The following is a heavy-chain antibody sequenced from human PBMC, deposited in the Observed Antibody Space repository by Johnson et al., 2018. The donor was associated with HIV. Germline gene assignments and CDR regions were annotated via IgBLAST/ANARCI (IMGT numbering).Heavy chain of an antibody. CDR2: ISYDGSNK. J-gene: IGHJ3*02. CDR1: GFTFSSYA. CDR3: ARGGSHKMDAFDI. D-gene: IGHD1-26*01. Sequence: QVQLVESGGGVVQPGRSLRLSCAASGFTFSSYAMHWVRQAPGKGLEWVAVISYDGSNKYYADSVKGRFTISRDNSKNTLYLQMNSLRAGDTAVYYCARGGSHKMDAFDIWGQGTMVTVSS. V-gene: IGHV3-30*14.